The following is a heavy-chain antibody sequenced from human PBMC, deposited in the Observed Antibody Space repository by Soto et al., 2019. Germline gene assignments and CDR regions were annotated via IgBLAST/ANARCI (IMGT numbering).Heavy chain of an antibody. D-gene: IGHD6-13*01. J-gene: IGHJ4*02. CDR3: ARGSRKTSSSWGQSDD. V-gene: IGHV1-18*04. CDR2: ISAYNGNT. CDR1: GYTFTSYG. Sequence: ASVKVSCKASGYTFTSYGISWVRQAPGQGLEWMGWISAYNGNTNYAQKLQGRVTMTTDTSTSTAYMELRSLRSDDTAGYYCARGSRKTSSSWGQSDDWGQGTLVTVPS.